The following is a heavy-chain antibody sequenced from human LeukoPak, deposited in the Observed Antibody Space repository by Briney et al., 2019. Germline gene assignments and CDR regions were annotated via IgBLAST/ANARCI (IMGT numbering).Heavy chain of an antibody. CDR2: IYYSGST. CDR1: GGSISSHY. D-gene: IGHD5-24*01. V-gene: IGHV4-59*11. J-gene: IGHJ6*03. CDR3: ARVDPRRAATNEYYMDV. Sequence: SETLSLTCTVSGGSISSHYWSWIRQPPGKGLEWIGYIYYSGSTNYNPSLKSRVTISVDTSKNQFSLKLSSVTAADTAVYYCARVDPRRAATNEYYMDVWGKGTTVTVSS.